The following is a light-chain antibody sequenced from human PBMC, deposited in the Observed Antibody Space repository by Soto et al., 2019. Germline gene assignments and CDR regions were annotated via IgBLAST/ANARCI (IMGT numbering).Light chain of an antibody. CDR3: QEFFIMPVT. CDR1: QDIHTF. CDR2: KAS. Sequence: FQQTQSPSSLSASVGDRNTITCRASQDIHTFLAWYHQTPGKAPQLLIYKASTLQSGVPSRFSGSGSGTDFTLTISSLQPEDFATCYSQEFFIMPVTFGQGTRLEIK. V-gene: IGKV1-9*01. J-gene: IGKJ5*01.